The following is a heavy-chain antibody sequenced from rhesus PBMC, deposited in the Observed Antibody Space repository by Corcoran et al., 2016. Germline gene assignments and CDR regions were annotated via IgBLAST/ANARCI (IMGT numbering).Heavy chain of an antibody. CDR2: LSYSRKT. J-gene: IGHJ4*01. Sequence: QLQLQESGPGLVKPSETLSLTCAVSGGSISSNYFYWTWLLLAPGKGLEWIGYLSYSRKTNNNPSLKRRVTISSDTSKNQFSLKLNSVTAADTAVYYCARHGGGLLGLDYWGQGVLVTVSS. V-gene: IGHV4-122*02. D-gene: IGHD3-34*01. CDR3: ARHGGGLLGLDY. CDR1: GGSISSNYFY.